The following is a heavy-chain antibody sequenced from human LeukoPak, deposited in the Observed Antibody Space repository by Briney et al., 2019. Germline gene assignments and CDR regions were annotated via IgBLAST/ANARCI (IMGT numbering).Heavy chain of an antibody. CDR2: ISYDGSNK. CDR3: ARAIINWFDY. J-gene: IGHJ4*02. Sequence: PGGSLRLSCAASGFTFSSYAMHWVRQAPGKGLEWVAVISYDGSNKYYADSVKGRFTISRDNSKNTLYLQMNSLRAEDTAVYYCARAIINWFDYWGQGTLVTVSS. CDR1: GFTFSSYA. V-gene: IGHV3-30-3*01.